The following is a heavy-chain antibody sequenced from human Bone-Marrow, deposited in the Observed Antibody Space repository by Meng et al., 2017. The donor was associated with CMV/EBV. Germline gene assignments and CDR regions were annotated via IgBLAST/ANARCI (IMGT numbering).Heavy chain of an antibody. Sequence: GGSLRLSCTASGFTFGDYAMSWVRQAPGKGLEWVGFIRSKAYGGTTEYAASVKGRFTISRDDSKSIAYLQMNSLKTEDTAVYYCVPEQWFDPWGQGTLVTVSS. CDR3: VPEQWFDP. CDR2: IRSKAYGGTT. J-gene: IGHJ5*02. CDR1: GFTFGDYA. D-gene: IGHD2-2*01. V-gene: IGHV3-49*04.